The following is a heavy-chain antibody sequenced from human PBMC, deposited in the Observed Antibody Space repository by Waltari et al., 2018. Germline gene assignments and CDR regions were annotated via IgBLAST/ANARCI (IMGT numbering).Heavy chain of an antibody. CDR2: INHSGST. J-gene: IGHJ6*03. D-gene: IGHD3-10*01. CDR1: GGSFSGYS. CDR3: ARGRTGYYMDV. Sequence: QVQLQQWGAGLLKPSETLSLTCAVYGGSFSGYSWSWIRQPPGKGLEWIGEINHSGSTNYNPSLKSRVTISVDTSKNQFSLKLSSVTAADTAVYYCARGRTGYYMDVWGKGTTVTVSS. V-gene: IGHV4-34*01.